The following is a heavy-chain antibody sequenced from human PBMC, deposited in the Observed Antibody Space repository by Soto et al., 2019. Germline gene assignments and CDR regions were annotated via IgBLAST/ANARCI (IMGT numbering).Heavy chain of an antibody. J-gene: IGHJ4*02. CDR1: GYTFTGYY. CDR3: ARQEWVVRGVMGH. D-gene: IGHD3-10*01. Sequence: GASVKVSCKASGYTFTGYYMHWVRQAPGQGLEWMGWINPNSGGTNYAQKFQGRVTMTRDTSISTAYMELSRLRSDDTAVYYCARQEWVVRGVMGHWGQGTLVTVSS. CDR2: INPNSGGT. V-gene: IGHV1-2*02.